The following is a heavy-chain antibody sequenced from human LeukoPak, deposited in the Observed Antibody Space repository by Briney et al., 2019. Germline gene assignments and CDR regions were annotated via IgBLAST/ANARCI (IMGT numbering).Heavy chain of an antibody. V-gene: IGHV1-2*02. CDR2: INPNSGGT. CDR3: ARGLRWGTLKIYYYYMDV. J-gene: IGHJ6*03. D-gene: IGHD4-23*01. Sequence: ASVKVSCKASGYTFTGYYMHWVRQAPGQGLEWMGWINPNSGGTNYAQKFQGRVTMTRDTSISTAYMELSRLRSDDTAVYYCARGLRWGTLKIYYYYMDVWGKGTTVTISS. CDR1: GYTFTGYY.